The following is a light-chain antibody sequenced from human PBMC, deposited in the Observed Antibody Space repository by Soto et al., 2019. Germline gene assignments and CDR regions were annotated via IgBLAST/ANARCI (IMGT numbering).Light chain of an antibody. CDR1: QRLFNGY. J-gene: IGKJ1*01. CDR2: GAS. CDR3: QQYGSSRT. V-gene: IGKV3-20*01. Sequence: EIVMTQSPATLSVSPGDRATLSCRASQRLFNGYLAWFQQKPGQAPRLLIYGASSRATGIPDRFSGSGSGTDFTLTISRLEPEDFAVYYCQQYGSSRTFGQGTKVDNK.